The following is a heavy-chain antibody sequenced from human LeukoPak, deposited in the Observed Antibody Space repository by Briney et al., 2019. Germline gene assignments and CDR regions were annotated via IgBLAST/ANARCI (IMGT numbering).Heavy chain of an antibody. CDR2: ISYSGST. CDR1: GDSISSYS. J-gene: IGHJ5*02. CDR3: AREPGFDSSGYLNWFDP. D-gene: IGHD3-22*01. V-gene: IGHV4-59*01. Sequence: SETLSLTCTVSGDSISSYSWSWIRQPPGKGLEWIACISYSGSTKYNPSLKSRVTISVDTSKNQLSLKLSSVTAADTAVYYCAREPGFDSSGYLNWFDPWGQGTLVTVSS.